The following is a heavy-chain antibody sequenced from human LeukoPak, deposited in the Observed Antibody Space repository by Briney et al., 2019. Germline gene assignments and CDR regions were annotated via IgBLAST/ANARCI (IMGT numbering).Heavy chain of an antibody. CDR2: IYYSGST. J-gene: IGHJ4*02. CDR1: GGSISSGDYY. D-gene: IGHD3-9*01. Sequence: SQTLSLTCTVSGGSISSGDYYWSWIRQPPGKGLEWIGYIYYSGSTYYNPSLKSRVTISVDTSKNQFSLKLSSVTAADTAVYYCARILTGSFYLDYWGQGTLVTVSS. CDR3: ARILTGSFYLDY. V-gene: IGHV4-30-4*01.